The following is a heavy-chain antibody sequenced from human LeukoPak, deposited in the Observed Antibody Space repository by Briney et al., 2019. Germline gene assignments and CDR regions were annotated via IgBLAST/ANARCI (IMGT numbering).Heavy chain of an antibody. Sequence: PGGSLRLSCAASGFTFSSYWMSWVRQAPGKGLEWVANIKEDGSEKFHVGSVRGRFTISRDNAKNSLYLQMNSLRAEDTAVYYCARAGGDYVGYWGQGTLVTVSS. CDR3: ARAGGDYVGY. J-gene: IGHJ4*02. V-gene: IGHV3-7*04. CDR2: IKEDGSEK. D-gene: IGHD4-17*01. CDR1: GFTFSSYW.